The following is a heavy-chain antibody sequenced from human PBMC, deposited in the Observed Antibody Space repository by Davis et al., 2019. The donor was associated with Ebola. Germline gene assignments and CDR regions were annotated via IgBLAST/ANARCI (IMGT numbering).Heavy chain of an antibody. V-gene: IGHV1-18*04. CDR1: GYAFTSYG. CDR3: ARDGSESYYYYYYMDV. Sequence: AASVKVSCKASGYAFTSYGFSRPRHAPGQRLERIGWISAYIGNTNYAQKLQGRVTITTDTSTSTAYMELRSLRSDDTAVYYCARDGSESYYYYYYMDVWGKGTTVTVSS. CDR2: ISAYIGNT. D-gene: IGHD3-10*01. J-gene: IGHJ6*03.